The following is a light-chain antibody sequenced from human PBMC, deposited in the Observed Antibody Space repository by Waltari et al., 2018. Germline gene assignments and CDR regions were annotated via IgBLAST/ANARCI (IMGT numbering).Light chain of an antibody. CDR2: NDT. V-gene: IGLV3-1*01. CDR3: LAWDSGPPLYA. Sequence: SYEVTQAPSVSVSPGQIAKITCSGDQLGGKYVSWYQQKPGKSPVVVIYNDTKRPSGIPEQFSCSNSGNTSTLTISGTQALDEADYYCLAWDSGPPLYAFGTGTKVTVL. CDR1: QLGGKY. J-gene: IGLJ1*01.